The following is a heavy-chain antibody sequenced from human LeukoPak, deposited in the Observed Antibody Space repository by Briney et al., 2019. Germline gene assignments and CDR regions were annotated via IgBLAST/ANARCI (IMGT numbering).Heavy chain of an antibody. CDR1: GGTFISYA. J-gene: IGHJ4*02. CDR3: ARCIGSAYDFWSDYYFDY. CDR2: IIPIFGTA. D-gene: IGHD3-3*01. Sequence: SVTVSFKASGGTFISYAISWARQAPGQGVEGMGGIIPIFGTANYAQKFQGRVTITTDESTSTAYMELSSLRSEDTAVYYCARCIGSAYDFWSDYYFDYWGQGTLVTVSS. V-gene: IGHV1-69*05.